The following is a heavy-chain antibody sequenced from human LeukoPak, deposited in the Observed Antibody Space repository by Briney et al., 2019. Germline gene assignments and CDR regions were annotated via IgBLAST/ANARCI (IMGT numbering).Heavy chain of an antibody. Sequence: PGGSLRLSCAASGFTFSTYAMSWVRQAPGKGLEWVSVISGSGDTAYYADSVKGRFAISRDNSKNTLSLQISSLRAEDTAVYYCAKARGDYGQPFGYWGQGTLVTVSS. J-gene: IGHJ4*02. D-gene: IGHD4/OR15-4a*01. CDR3: AKARGDYGQPFGY. CDR2: ISGSGDTA. CDR1: GFTFSTYA. V-gene: IGHV3-23*01.